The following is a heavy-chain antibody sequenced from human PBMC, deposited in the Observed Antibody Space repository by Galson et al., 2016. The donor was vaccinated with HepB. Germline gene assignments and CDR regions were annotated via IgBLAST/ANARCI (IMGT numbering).Heavy chain of an antibody. CDR1: GDSVSNNSAA. J-gene: IGHJ5*02. CDR2: TYYRSKWSN. Sequence: CAISGDSVSNNSAAWNWIRQSPSRGLEWLGRTYYRSKWSNDYALSVKSRMTINADTSKNQLSLQLNSVTPEDTAVYYCARGFVWVRARAGFDPWGQGTLVTVSS. CDR3: ARGFVWVRARAGFDP. D-gene: IGHD3-9*01. V-gene: IGHV6-1*01.